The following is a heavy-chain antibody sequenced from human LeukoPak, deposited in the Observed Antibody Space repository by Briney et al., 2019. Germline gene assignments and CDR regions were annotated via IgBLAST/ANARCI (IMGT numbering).Heavy chain of an antibody. Sequence: ASVKVSCKASGYTFTDYYMHWVRQAPGQGLEWMGWINPNSGGTNYAQKFQGRVTMTRDTSISTAYMELSRLRSDDTAVYYCARVYQQQLVLSIAYWGQGILVTVSS. CDR2: INPNSGGT. V-gene: IGHV1-2*02. CDR3: ARVYQQQLVLSIAY. J-gene: IGHJ4*02. D-gene: IGHD6-13*01. CDR1: GYTFTDYY.